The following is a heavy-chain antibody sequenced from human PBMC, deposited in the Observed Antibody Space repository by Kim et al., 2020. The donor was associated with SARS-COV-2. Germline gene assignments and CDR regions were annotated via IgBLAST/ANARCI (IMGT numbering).Heavy chain of an antibody. Sequence: ASVKVSCKASGYTFDDYGVSWVRQAPGQGLEWMGWISTYNKNTNYAQNLQGRVTLTSDTSTSTVYMEVRGLRSDDTAVYYCARVPYGYYRGYFDYWGQGT. J-gene: IGHJ4*02. CDR1: GYTFDDYG. D-gene: IGHD4-17*01. CDR2: ISTYNKNT. CDR3: ARVPYGYYRGYFDY. V-gene: IGHV1-18*01.